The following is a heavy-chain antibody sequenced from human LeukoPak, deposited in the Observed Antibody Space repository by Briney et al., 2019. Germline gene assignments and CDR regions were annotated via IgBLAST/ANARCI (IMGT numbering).Heavy chain of an antibody. CDR1: GFTFSSYS. V-gene: IGHV3-21*01. J-gene: IGHJ6*02. Sequence: SGGSLRLSCAASGFTFSSYSMNWVRQAPGKGLEWVSSISSSSSYIYYADSVKGRFTISRDNSKNTLYLQMNSLRAEDTAVYYCARDYGLRLYYYYYGMDVWGQGTTGTVSS. CDR3: ARDYGLRLYYYYYGMDV. CDR2: ISSSSSYI. D-gene: IGHD3-10*01.